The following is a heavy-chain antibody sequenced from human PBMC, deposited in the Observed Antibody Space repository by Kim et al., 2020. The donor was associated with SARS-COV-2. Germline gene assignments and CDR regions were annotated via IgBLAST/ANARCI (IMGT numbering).Heavy chain of an antibody. J-gene: IGHJ4*02. CDR2: IIPIFGTA. V-gene: IGHV1-69*13. CDR3: ARSDSLSSRGVIITPIDY. CDR1: GGTFSSYA. D-gene: IGHD3-10*01. Sequence: SVKVSCKASGGTFSSYAISWVRQAPGQGLEWMGGIIPIFGTANYAQKFQCGVTITADESTSTAYMELSSLRSEDTAVYYCARSDSLSSRGVIITPIDYWGQGTLVTVSS.